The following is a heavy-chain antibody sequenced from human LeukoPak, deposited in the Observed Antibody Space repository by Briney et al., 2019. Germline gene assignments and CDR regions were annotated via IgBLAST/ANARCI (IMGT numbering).Heavy chain of an antibody. Sequence: PSETPSLTCTVSGGSISSSSYYWGWIRQPPGKGLEWIGSIYYSGSTYYNPSLKSRVTISVDTSKNQFSLKLSSVTAADTAVYHCARARKQQLYFDAFDIWGQGTMVTVSS. V-gene: IGHV4-39*01. CDR3: ARARKQQLYFDAFDI. CDR1: GGSISSSSYY. CDR2: IYYSGST. D-gene: IGHD6-13*01. J-gene: IGHJ3*02.